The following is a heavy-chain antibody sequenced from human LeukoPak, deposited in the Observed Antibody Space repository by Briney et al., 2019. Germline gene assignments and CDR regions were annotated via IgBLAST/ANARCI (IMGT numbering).Heavy chain of an antibody. CDR3: AWDLTGPFDY. CDR2: INPDGGIT. J-gene: IGHJ4*02. Sequence: PGGSLRLSCAASGFTFSSYWMHWVRQAPGEGLVWVSRINPDGGITTYADTVKGRFTISRDNAKSTLYLQMNSLRAEDTAVYYCAWDLTGPFDYWGQGTLVTVSS. V-gene: IGHV3-74*01. CDR1: GFTFSSYW. D-gene: IGHD7-27*01.